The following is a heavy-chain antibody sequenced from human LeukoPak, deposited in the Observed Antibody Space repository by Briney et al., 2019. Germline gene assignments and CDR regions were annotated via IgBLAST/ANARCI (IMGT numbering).Heavy chain of an antibody. Sequence: GGSLRLSCAASGFTFSNAWMSWVRQAPGKGLEWVGRIKSKTDGGTTDYAAPVKGRFTISRDDSKNTLYLQMNSLKTEDTAVYYCTTDLTGYDPLNNYYYYMGVWGKGTTVTVSS. J-gene: IGHJ6*03. CDR2: IKSKTDGGTT. CDR3: TTDLTGYDPLNNYYYYMGV. V-gene: IGHV3-15*01. CDR1: GFTFSNAW. D-gene: IGHD5-12*01.